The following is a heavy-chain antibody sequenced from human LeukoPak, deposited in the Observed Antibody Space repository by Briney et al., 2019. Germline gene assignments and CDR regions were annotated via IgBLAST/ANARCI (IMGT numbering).Heavy chain of an antibody. Sequence: PGGSLRLSCAASGFTFSSYSMNWVRQAPGKGLEWVSSISSSSSYIYYADSVKGRFTISTDNAKNSLYLQMNSLRAEDTAVYYCARGYGDYYYMDVWGKGTTVTVSS. CDR3: ARGYGDYYYMDV. V-gene: IGHV3-21*01. D-gene: IGHD1-1*01. J-gene: IGHJ6*03. CDR1: GFTFSSYS. CDR2: ISSSSSYI.